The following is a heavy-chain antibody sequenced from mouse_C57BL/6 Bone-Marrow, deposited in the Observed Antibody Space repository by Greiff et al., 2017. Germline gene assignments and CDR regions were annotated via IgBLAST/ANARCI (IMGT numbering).Heavy chain of an antibody. CDR2: IYPRSGNT. Sequence: VQLQQSGAELARPGASVKLSCKASGYTFTSYGISWVKQRTGQGLEWIGEIYPRSGNTYYNEKFKGKATLTADKSSSTAYMELRSLTSEDSAVYFCARGGSNYHYFDYWGQGTTLTVSS. V-gene: IGHV1-81*01. CDR3: ARGGSNYHYFDY. CDR1: GYTFTSYG. D-gene: IGHD2-5*01. J-gene: IGHJ2*01.